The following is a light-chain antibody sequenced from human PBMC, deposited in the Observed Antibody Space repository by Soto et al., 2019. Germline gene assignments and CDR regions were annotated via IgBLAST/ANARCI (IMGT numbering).Light chain of an antibody. V-gene: IGKV3-20*01. J-gene: IGKJ1*01. Sequence: ENMLTQSPGTLSLSPGERATLYCRASQSVSSYSLAWYQQKPGQAPRLVMYGTSNRATGIPDRFSGSGSGTDFTLTISRLEPEDFAVYYCQQYDSSPRPFGQGTKVDIK. CDR3: QQYDSSPRP. CDR2: GTS. CDR1: QSVSSYS.